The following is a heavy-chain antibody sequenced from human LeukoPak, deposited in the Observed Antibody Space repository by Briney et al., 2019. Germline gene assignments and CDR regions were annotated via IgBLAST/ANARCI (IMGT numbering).Heavy chain of an antibody. V-gene: IGHV4-59*01. CDR3: ASLSHCSTSSCFDY. Sequence: SETLSLICTVSGASISHYYWSWIRQPPGRGLEWIGCAFYTGSTNYNPSLKSRVTISIDTSKSQFSLRLTSVTAADTAIYYCASLSHCSTSSCFDYWGRGTLVTVSS. J-gene: IGHJ4*02. CDR2: AFYTGST. CDR1: GASISHYY. D-gene: IGHD2-2*01.